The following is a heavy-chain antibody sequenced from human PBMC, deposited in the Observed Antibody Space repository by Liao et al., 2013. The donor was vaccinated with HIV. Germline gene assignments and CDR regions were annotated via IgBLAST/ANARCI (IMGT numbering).Heavy chain of an antibody. V-gene: IGHV4-34*01. CDR1: GGSFSGFH. CDR3: ARGSGGDDI. J-gene: IGHJ3*02. Sequence: QVQLKQWGAGLLKPSETLSLTCAVYGGSFSGFHWSWIRQPPGKGLEWIGEINHKGNANYITSLKSRITLSVDTSKKHFSLKLSSLTAADTAVYYCARGSGGDDIWGQGTMVTVSS. CDR2: INHKGNA. D-gene: IGHD2-21*01.